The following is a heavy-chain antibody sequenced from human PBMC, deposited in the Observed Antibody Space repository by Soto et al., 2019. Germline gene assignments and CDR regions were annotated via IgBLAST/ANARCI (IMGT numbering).Heavy chain of an antibody. J-gene: IGHJ4*02. D-gene: IGHD6-19*01. CDR1: GGSISSYY. CDR2: IYYSGST. Sequence: SETLSLTCTVSGGSISSYYWSWIRQPPGKGLEWIGYIYYSGSTNYNPSLKSRVTISVDTSKNQFSLKLSSVTAADTAVYYCACLTGDRHSRGWFYDWGQGSLVPVSS. CDR3: ACLTGDRHSRGWFYD. V-gene: IGHV4-59*01.